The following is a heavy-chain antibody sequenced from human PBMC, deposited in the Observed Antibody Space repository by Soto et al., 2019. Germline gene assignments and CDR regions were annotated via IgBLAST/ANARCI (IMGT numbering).Heavy chain of an antibody. J-gene: IGHJ4*02. D-gene: IGHD2-15*01. CDR2: IYYSGST. CDR1: GGSISSGDYY. V-gene: IGHV4-30-4*01. CDR3: ARGTKNCSGGSCYPKFDY. Sequence: QVQLQESGPGLVKPSQTLSLTCTVSGGSISSGDYYWSWIRQPPGKGLEWIGYIYYSGSTYYNPSLKSRVTISVDTSKNQFSLKLSSVTAADTAVYYCARGTKNCSGGSCYPKFDYWGQGTLVTVSS.